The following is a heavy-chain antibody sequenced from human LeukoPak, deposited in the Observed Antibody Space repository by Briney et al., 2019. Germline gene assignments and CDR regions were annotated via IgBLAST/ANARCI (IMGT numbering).Heavy chain of an antibody. CDR1: GFSFSTYG. J-gene: IGHJ4*02. CDR2: IWNAGTNT. Sequence: GWSLRLSCGASGFSFSTYGMHWVRQAPGKGLEWGALIWNAGTNTYYADSVKGRFTISRDNSKNTLYLQMNSLRAEDTAVYYCVGDTPPGGDYYFDYWGQGTLVIVSS. V-gene: IGHV3-33*01. CDR3: VGDTPPGGDYYFDY. D-gene: IGHD3-16*01.